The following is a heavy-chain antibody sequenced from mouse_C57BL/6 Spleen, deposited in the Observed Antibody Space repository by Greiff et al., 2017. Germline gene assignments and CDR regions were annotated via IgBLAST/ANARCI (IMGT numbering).Heavy chain of an antibody. CDR2: ITPSNGGT. D-gene: IGHD3-1*01. CDR1: GYTFTSYW. V-gene: IGHV1-53*01. J-gene: IGHJ3*01. CDR3: ARSGRVSWFAY. Sequence: VQLQQPGTELVKPGASVKLSCKASGYTFTSYWMHWVKQRPGQGLEWIGHITPSNGGTNYNEKFKSKATLSGDKSSSTAYMQLSSLTSEDSAVYYCARSGRVSWFAYWGQGTLVTVSA.